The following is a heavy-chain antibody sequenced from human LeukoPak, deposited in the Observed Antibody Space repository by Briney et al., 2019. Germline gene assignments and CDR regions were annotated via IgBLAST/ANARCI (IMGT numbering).Heavy chain of an antibody. J-gene: IGHJ4*02. CDR2: IYASGNT. D-gene: IGHD2-21*02. CDR3: ARQGVATAIDY. Sequence: SETLSLTCTVSGGSISSYYWSWIRQPAGKGLEWIGRIYASGNTNYNPSLKSRVAMSVDTSKNLFALKLSSVTAADTAVYYCARQGVATAIDYWGQGTLVTVSS. V-gene: IGHV4-4*07. CDR1: GGSISSYY.